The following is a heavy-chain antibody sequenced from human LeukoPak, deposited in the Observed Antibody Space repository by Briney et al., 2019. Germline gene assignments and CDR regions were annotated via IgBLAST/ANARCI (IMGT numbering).Heavy chain of an antibody. V-gene: IGHV4-59*01. D-gene: IGHD3-22*01. CDR3: ATSLDSSGYWDAFDI. J-gene: IGHJ3*02. CDR2: IYYSGST. CDR1: GGSISSYY. Sequence: SETLSLTCTVSGGSISSYYWSWIRQPPGKGLEWIGYIYYSGSTNYNPSLKSRVTISVDTSKNQFSLKLSSVTAADTAVYYCATSLDSSGYWDAFDIWGQETMVTVSS.